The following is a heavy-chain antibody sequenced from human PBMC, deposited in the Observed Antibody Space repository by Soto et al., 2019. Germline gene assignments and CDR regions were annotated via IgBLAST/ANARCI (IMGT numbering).Heavy chain of an antibody. CDR2: INPSGGDT. CDR1: GYTLKSYY. V-gene: IGHV1-46*02. CDR3: ATAGYYNGTGSFHLFDP. J-gene: IGHJ5*02. D-gene: IGHD3-10*01. Sequence: QVQLVKSGAEVKKPGASVKVSCKASGYTLKSYYMPWVRQAPGQGLEWMGIINPSGGDTTCAQTFLGSVTMNRDSSTSTVYMDLNSLTSEDTAVYYCATAGYYNGTGSFHLFDPWGQGTPITVSS.